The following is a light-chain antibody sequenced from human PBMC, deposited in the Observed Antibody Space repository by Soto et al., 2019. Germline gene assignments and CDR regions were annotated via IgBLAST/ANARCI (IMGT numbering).Light chain of an antibody. CDR2: DVG. J-gene: IGLJ1*01. CDR3: SSYTSSSTNV. Sequence: QSVLTQPASVSGSPGQSITISCTGTSSDVGGYNSVSWYQHHPGKAPKLILYDVGARPSGVSYRFSGSKSGNTASLTISGLQAVDEADYYCSSYTSSSTNVFGTGTKVTVL. V-gene: IGLV2-14*03. CDR1: SSDVGGYNS.